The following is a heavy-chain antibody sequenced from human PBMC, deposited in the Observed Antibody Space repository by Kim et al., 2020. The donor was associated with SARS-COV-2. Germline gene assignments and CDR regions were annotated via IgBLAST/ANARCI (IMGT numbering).Heavy chain of an antibody. D-gene: IGHD3-22*01. CDR3: ARQGIDSFDF. J-gene: IGHJ4*02. Sequence: RSTYADSVQVRFSISRDNAKNIMYLYMDSLRVEDTALYYCARQGIDSFDFWGQGTLVTVSS. CDR2: RS. V-gene: IGHV3-74*03.